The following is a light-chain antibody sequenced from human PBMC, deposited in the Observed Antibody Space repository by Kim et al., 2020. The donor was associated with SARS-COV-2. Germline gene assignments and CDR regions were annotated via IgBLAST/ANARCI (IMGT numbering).Light chain of an antibody. CDR2: GNS. J-gene: IGLJ3*02. V-gene: IGLV1-40*01. Sequence: QSVLTQPPSVSGAPGQRVTISCTGSSSNIGAGYDVHWYQQLPGTAPKLLIYGNSNRPSGVPDRFSGSKSGASASLAITGLQAEDDADYYCQSSDSSLSGWVFGGGTQVTVL. CDR3: QSSDSSLSGWV. CDR1: SSNIGAGYD.